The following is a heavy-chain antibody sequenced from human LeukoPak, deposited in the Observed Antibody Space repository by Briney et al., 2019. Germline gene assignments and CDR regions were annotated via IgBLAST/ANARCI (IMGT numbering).Heavy chain of an antibody. Sequence: SVKVSCKASGGTFSSYAISWVRQAPGQGLEWMGGIIPIFGTANYAQKFQGRVTITADKSTSTAYMELSSLRSEGTAVYYCARGSSSSWYTYYYYYMDVWGKGTTVTISS. D-gene: IGHD6-13*01. CDR3: ARGSSSSWYTYYYYYMDV. CDR1: GGTFSSYA. J-gene: IGHJ6*03. CDR2: IIPIFGTA. V-gene: IGHV1-69*06.